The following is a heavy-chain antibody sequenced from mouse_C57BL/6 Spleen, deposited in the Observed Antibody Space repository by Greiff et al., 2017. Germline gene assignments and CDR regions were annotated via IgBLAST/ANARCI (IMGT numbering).Heavy chain of an antibody. CDR3: AKYPVREYDGYFYY. J-gene: IGHJ2*01. V-gene: IGHV7-3*01. Sequence: EVKLVESGGGLVQPGGSLSLSCAASGFTFTDYYMSWVRQPQGKALEWLGFSRNKANGYTTEYSASVKGRFTISRDNSQSILYLQMNALRAQDSATYNTAKYPVREYDGYFYYRGQGTTLTVSS. D-gene: IGHD2-14*01. CDR1: GFTFTDYY. CDR2: SRNKANGYTT.